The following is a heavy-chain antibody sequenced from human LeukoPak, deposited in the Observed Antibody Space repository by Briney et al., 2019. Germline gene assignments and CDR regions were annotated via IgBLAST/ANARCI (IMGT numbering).Heavy chain of an antibody. D-gene: IGHD7-27*01. CDR2: IYYSGNT. CDR1: GGSISSYY. CDR3: ARVGPGDFDY. V-gene: IGHV4-59*01. Sequence: SETLSLTCTVSGGSISSYYWSWIRQPPGKGLEWIGYIYYSGNTNYNPSLKSRVTIAVDTSKNQFSLKLNSVTAADTAVYYCARVGPGDFDYWGQGTLVTVSS. J-gene: IGHJ4*02.